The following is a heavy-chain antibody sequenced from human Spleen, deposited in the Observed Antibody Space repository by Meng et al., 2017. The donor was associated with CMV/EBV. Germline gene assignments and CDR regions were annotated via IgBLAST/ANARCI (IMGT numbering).Heavy chain of an antibody. Sequence: ASVKVSCKASRYTFTGYYMHWVRQAPGQGLEWMGWINTNSGGTNYAQKFQGRVTMTRDTSINTAYMELSRLRSDDTAVYYCARGYCSSTSCYTFTLNYFDYWGQGTLVTVSS. V-gene: IGHV1-2*02. J-gene: IGHJ4*02. CDR3: ARGYCSSTSCYTFTLNYFDY. CDR1: RYTFTGYY. D-gene: IGHD2-2*02. CDR2: INTNSGGT.